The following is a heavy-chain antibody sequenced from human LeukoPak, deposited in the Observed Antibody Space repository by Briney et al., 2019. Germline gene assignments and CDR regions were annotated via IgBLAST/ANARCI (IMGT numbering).Heavy chain of an antibody. CDR3: AKDTIPTYYYDSSGYMAFDI. D-gene: IGHD3-22*01. Sequence: GGSLRLSCAASGFTFSDYYMSWIRQAPGKGLEWVSYISSSGSTIYYADSVKGRFTISRDNAKNSLYLQMNSLRAEDTAVYYCAKDTIPTYYYDSSGYMAFDIWGQGTMVTVSS. CDR1: GFTFSDYY. V-gene: IGHV3-11*01. J-gene: IGHJ3*02. CDR2: ISSSGSTI.